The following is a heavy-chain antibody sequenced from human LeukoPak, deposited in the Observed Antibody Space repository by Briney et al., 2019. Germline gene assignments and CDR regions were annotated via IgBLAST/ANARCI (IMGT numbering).Heavy chain of an antibody. CDR3: AKTSLRNWFDP. J-gene: IGHJ5*02. V-gene: IGHV4-61*02. Sequence: SETLSLTCTVSGGSISSANYYWTWIRQSAGKGLEWIGRMSGSGGTTYNPSLESRVTISVDRSKNQFSLKLSSVTAADTAVYYCAKTSLRNWFDPWGQGTLVTVSS. CDR2: MSGSGGT. CDR1: GGSISSANYY.